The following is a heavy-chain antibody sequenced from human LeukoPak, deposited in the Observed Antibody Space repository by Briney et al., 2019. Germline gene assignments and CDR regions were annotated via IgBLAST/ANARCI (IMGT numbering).Heavy chain of an antibody. CDR3: ARASYCSGGSCYLRWFDP. V-gene: IGHV1-18*04. CDR2: ISAYNDNT. Sequence: ASVKVSYKASGYTFTSYGISWVRQAHGQGLERMGWISAYNDNTNYAQKLQGRVTITTDTSTSTAYMELRSLRSDDTAVYYCARASYCSGGSCYLRWFDPWGQGTLVTVSS. D-gene: IGHD2-15*01. J-gene: IGHJ5*02. CDR1: GYTFTSYG.